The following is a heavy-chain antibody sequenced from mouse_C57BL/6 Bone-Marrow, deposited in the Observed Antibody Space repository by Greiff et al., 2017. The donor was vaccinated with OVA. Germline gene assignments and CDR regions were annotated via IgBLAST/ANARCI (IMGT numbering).Heavy chain of an antibody. CDR3: AREGSNYVPYFDY. Sequence: ASVQLSCKASGYTFTSYWMHWVKQRPGQGLEWIGMIHPNSGSTNYNEKFKSKATLTVDKSSSTAYMQLSSLTSEDSAVYYCAREGSNYVPYFDYWGQGTTLTVSS. CDR2: IHPNSGST. V-gene: IGHV1-64*01. CDR1: GYTFTSYW. D-gene: IGHD2-5*01. J-gene: IGHJ2*01.